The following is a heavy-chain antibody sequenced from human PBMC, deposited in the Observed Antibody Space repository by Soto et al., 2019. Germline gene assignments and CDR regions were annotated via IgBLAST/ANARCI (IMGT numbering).Heavy chain of an antibody. CDR3: ARYRREALAGYTLDN. J-gene: IGHJ4*02. Sequence: QVQLQESGPGLVKASETLSLTCTVSGGSISSNYWTWIRQPPGKGLEWIGYVYNSGSTNYNPSLKSRVTISEDTSKSQFSLKVNSMTAADTAVYYCARYRREALAGYTLDNWGQGILVTVSS. D-gene: IGHD1-1*01. CDR2: VYNSGST. CDR1: GGSISSNY. V-gene: IGHV4-59*01.